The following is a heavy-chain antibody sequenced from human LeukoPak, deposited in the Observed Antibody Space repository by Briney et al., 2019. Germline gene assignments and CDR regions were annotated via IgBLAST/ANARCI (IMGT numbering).Heavy chain of an antibody. J-gene: IGHJ4*02. V-gene: IGHV4-39*07. D-gene: IGHD3-10*01. CDR1: GGSISSSSYY. CDR3: ARTKARYRVLLWFGELLSFDY. Sequence: SETLSLTCTVSGGSISSSSYYWGWIRQPPGKGLEWIGSIYYSGSTYYNPSLKSRVTISVDTSKNQFSLKLSSVTAADTAVYYCARTKARYRVLLWFGELLSFDYWGQGTLVTVSS. CDR2: IYYSGST.